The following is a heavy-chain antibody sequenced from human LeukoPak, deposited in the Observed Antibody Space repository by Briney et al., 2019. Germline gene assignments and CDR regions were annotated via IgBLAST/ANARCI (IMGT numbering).Heavy chain of an antibody. D-gene: IGHD5-18*01. CDR1: GYSFTNYW. CDR3: ARPSARDTLYYGMDV. CDR2: IYPGDSDT. V-gene: IGHV5-51*01. J-gene: IGHJ6*02. Sequence: GESLKISCKGSGYSFTNYWIGWVRQMPGKGLEWMGIIYPGDSDTRYSPSFQGQVTISADKSISTAYLQWSSLKASDTAMYYCARPSARDTLYYGMDVWGQGTTVTVSS.